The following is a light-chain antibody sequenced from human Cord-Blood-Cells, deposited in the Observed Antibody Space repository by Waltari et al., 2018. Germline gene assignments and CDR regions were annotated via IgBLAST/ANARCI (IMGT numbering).Light chain of an antibody. CDR1: SSDVGGYNY. CDR3: SSYTSSSTYVV. V-gene: IGLV2-14*03. J-gene: IGLJ2*01. CDR2: DGS. Sequence: QSALTQPASVSGSPGQSITISCTGTSSDVGGYNYVSWYQQHPGNAPKLMIYDGSNRPSGVCNRFAGSKSGNTASLTISGLQAEDEADYYCSSYTSSSTYVVFGGGTKLTVL.